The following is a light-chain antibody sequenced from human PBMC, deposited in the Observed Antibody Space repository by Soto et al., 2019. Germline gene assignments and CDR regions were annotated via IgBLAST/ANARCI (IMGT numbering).Light chain of an antibody. CDR1: SSDVGSHNL. CDR2: EVS. J-gene: IGLJ2*01. Sequence: QSVLTQPASVSGSPGQSITISCTGTSSDVGSHNLVSWYQQHPGKAPKLMIYEVSKRPSGVSNRFSGSKSGNTASLTISGLQAEDEADYYCCSYAGSRVVFGGGTKLTVL. CDR3: CSYAGSRVV. V-gene: IGLV2-23*02.